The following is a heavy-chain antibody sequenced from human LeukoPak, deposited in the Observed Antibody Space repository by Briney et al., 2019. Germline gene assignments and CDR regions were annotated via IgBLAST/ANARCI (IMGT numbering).Heavy chain of an antibody. V-gene: IGHV4-39*01. CDR1: GGSISSSSYY. J-gene: IGHJ4*02. D-gene: IGHD6-13*01. Sequence: SETLSLTCTVSGGSISSSSYYWGWIRQPPGKGLEWIGRIYYSGSTYYNPSLKSRVTISVDTSKNQFSLKLSSVTAADTAVYYCARRRFAAAGRDYFDYWGQGTLVTVSS. CDR3: ARRRFAAAGRDYFDY. CDR2: IYYSGST.